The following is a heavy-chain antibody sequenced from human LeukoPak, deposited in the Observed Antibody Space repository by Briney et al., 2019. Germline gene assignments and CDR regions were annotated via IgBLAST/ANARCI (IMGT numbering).Heavy chain of an antibody. J-gene: IGHJ4*02. CDR2: INPSGGST. CDR1: GYTFTSYY. V-gene: IGHV1-46*01. Sequence: ASVKVSCKASGYTFTSYYMHWVRQAPGQGLEWMGIINPSGGSTSYAQKFQGRVTMTRDMSTSTVYMELSSLRSEDTAVYYCARSYRSGWYRIYYFDYWGQGTLVTVSS. D-gene: IGHD6-19*01. CDR3: ARSYRSGWYRIYYFDY.